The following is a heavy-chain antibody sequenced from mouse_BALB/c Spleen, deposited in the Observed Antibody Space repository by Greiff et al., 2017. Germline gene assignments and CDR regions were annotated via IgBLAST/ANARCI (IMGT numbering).Heavy chain of an antibody. Sequence: EVKVVESGPELVKPGASVKMSCKASGYTFTSYVMHWVKQKPGQGLEWIGYINPYNDGTKYNEKFKGKATLTSDKSSSTAYMELSSLTSEDSAVYYCAREGPYGNYAWFAYWGQGTLVTVSA. CDR3: AREGPYGNYAWFAY. V-gene: IGHV1-14*01. CDR1: GYTFTSYV. J-gene: IGHJ3*01. CDR2: INPYNDGT. D-gene: IGHD2-1*01.